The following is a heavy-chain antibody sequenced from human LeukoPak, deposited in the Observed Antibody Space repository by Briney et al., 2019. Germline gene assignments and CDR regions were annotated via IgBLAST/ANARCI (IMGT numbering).Heavy chain of an antibody. Sequence: SVKVSCKTSGGTFNNSAISWVRQAPGQGLEWLGGIMPLFGTAGYAQKFQGRVTITKDESTRTVYLELTSLTSDDTAVYYCARESEYYDFWSGPDPWGQGTLVTVSS. CDR1: GGTFNNSA. CDR3: ARESEYYDFWSGPDP. CDR2: IMPLFGTA. J-gene: IGHJ5*02. D-gene: IGHD3-3*01. V-gene: IGHV1-69*05.